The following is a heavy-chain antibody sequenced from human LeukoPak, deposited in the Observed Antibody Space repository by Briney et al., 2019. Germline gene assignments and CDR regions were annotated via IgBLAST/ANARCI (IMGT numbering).Heavy chain of an antibody. J-gene: IGHJ4*02. CDR1: GGSISSYY. CDR2: IYYSGST. V-gene: IGHV4-59*01. D-gene: IGHD4-17*01. CDR3: ARRPYGDYFDY. Sequence: PSETLSLTCTVPGGSISSYYWSWIRQPPGKGLEWIGYIYYSGSTNYNPSLKSRVTIPVDTSKNQFSLKLSSVTAADTAVYYCARRPYGDYFDYWGQGTLVTVSS.